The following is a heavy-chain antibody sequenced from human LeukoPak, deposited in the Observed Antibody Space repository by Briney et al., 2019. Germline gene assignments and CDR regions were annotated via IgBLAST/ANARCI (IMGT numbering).Heavy chain of an antibody. Sequence: PGGSLRLSCAASGFSFSNYGMHWVRQAPAKELDWVAVISYDGRNKYFADSVKGRLTISRDNSKNTVYLEMNSLRDEDTAVYYCAKDKRGSSGWYDHWGQGTLVTVSS. CDR1: GFSFSNYG. V-gene: IGHV3-30*18. CDR2: ISYDGRNK. D-gene: IGHD6-19*01. J-gene: IGHJ5*02. CDR3: AKDKRGSSGWYDH.